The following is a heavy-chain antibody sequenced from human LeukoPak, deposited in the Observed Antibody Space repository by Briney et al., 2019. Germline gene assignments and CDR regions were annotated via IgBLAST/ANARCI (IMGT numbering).Heavy chain of an antibody. D-gene: IGHD4-17*01. CDR1: GFIFSTYA. CDR3: ANRRPGDYG. J-gene: IGHJ4*02. Sequence: GGSLRLSCAASGFIFSTYAMRWVRQAPGKGLEWVSAISSSGGTYSVDAGKGRFTNSRDNSKNTLYLQMNSLRAEVTAVYYCANRRPGDYGWGQGTLVTVSS. CDR2: ISSSGGT. V-gene: IGHV3-23*01.